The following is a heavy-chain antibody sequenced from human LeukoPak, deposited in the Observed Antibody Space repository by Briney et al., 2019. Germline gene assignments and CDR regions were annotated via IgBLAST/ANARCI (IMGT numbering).Heavy chain of an antibody. Sequence: SETLSLTCAVSGYSISSDYYCGCIRQPPGKGLEWIGSTYHSRSTYYNPSVKRRVTISVDTSKNRCSLMLSSVTAADTALYCCARVGRLAYYMDVWGKGTTVTVSS. CDR1: GYSISSDYY. V-gene: IGHV4-38-2*01. CDR3: ARVGRLAYYMDV. J-gene: IGHJ6*03. CDR2: TYHSRST. D-gene: IGHD3-16*01.